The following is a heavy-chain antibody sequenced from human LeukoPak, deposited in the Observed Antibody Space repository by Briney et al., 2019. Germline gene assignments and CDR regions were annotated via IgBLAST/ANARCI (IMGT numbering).Heavy chain of an antibody. CDR2: IHPGDSDT. Sequence: TPGESLKISCKGSGYSFTSYWIGWVRQMPGKGLEWMGIIHPGDSDTRYSPSFQGQVTISADKSISTAYLQWSSLKASDTAMYYCARHLQLTTYNLLTSFYSALGYWGQGTLVTVSS. CDR1: GYSFTSYW. V-gene: IGHV5-51*01. J-gene: IGHJ4*02. D-gene: IGHD3-9*01. CDR3: ARHLQLTTYNLLTSFYSALGY.